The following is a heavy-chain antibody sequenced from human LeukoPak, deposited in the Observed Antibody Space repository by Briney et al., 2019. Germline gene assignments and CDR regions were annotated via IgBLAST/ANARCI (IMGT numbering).Heavy chain of an antibody. CDR3: ARAIPFSV. V-gene: IGHV3-11*04. CDR1: GFTYSDYY. J-gene: IGHJ4*02. Sequence: PGGSLRLSCAASGFTYSDYYMSWVRQFPGKGLELVAYIASGTGTEYYADSVKGRFTISGDNAKNSLFLQMRRLTAEDTAVYYCARAIPFSVWGQGTLVTVSP. CDR2: IASGTGTE. D-gene: IGHD2-2*02.